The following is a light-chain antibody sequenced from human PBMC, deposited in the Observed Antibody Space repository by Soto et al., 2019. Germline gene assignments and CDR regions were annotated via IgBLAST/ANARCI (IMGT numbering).Light chain of an antibody. CDR3: SSYTSSNTLV. V-gene: IGLV2-14*01. Sequence: LTQPASVSGSPGQSITISCTGTSSDVGGYNYVSWYQQHPGKAPKLMIYEVINRPSGVSNRFSGSKSGDTASLTISGLQAGDEADYYCSSYTSSNTLVFGTGTKVTVL. CDR2: EVI. J-gene: IGLJ1*01. CDR1: SSDVGGYNY.